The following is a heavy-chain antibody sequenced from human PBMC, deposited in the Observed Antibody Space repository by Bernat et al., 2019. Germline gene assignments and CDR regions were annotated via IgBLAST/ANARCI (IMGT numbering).Heavy chain of an antibody. V-gene: IGHV3-33*01. CDR2: IWYDGSNK. D-gene: IGHD4-11*01. CDR1: GFTFSSYG. Sequence: QVQLVESGGGVVQPGRSLRLSCAASGFTFSSYGMHWVRQAPGKGLEWVAVIWYDGSNKYYADSVKGGFTISRDNSKNTLYLQMNSLRAEDTAVYYCARVNQSPLDYRGAYYYYGMDVWGQGTTVTVSS. CDR3: ARVNQSPLDYRGAYYYYGMDV. J-gene: IGHJ6*02.